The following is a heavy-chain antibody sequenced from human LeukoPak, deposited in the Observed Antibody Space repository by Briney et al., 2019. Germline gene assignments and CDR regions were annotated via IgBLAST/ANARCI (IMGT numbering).Heavy chain of an antibody. CDR3: AREASEKGGIDY. CDR2: IKQDGSEK. Sequence: GGSLRLSCAASGFTFSSYWMSWVRQAPGKGLEWVANIKQDGSEKYYVDSVKGRFTISRDNSRKTLYLQMNSLRVEDTAVYYCAREASEKGGIDYWGQGTPVTVSS. J-gene: IGHJ4*02. D-gene: IGHD2-2*01. V-gene: IGHV3-7*01. CDR1: GFTFSSYW.